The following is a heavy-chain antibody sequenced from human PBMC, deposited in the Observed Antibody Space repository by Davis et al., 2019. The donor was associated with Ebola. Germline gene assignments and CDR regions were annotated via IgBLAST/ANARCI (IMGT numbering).Heavy chain of an antibody. Sequence: SETLSLTCTVSGGSISSYYWSWIRQPPGKGLEWIGYIYYSGSTNYNPSLKSRVTISVDTSKNQFSLKLSSVTAADTAVYYCARHAIYYGSGRSGAFDIWGQGAMVTVSS. J-gene: IGHJ3*02. V-gene: IGHV4-59*08. CDR1: GGSISSYY. CDR3: ARHAIYYGSGRSGAFDI. D-gene: IGHD3-10*01. CDR2: IYYSGST.